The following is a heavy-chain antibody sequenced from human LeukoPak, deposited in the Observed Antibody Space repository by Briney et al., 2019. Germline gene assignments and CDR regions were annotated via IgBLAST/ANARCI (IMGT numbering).Heavy chain of an antibody. CDR3: ASGSGWNGY. CDR1: GGSISGYY. J-gene: IGHJ4*02. D-gene: IGHD6-19*01. Sequence: SETLSLTCTVSGGSISGYYWNWIRQPPGKGLEWIGYIYYRGSTNYNPSLKSRVTISVDTSRTQFSLKLSSVTAADTAVYYCASGSGWNGYWGQGTLVTVSS. CDR2: IYYRGST. V-gene: IGHV4-59*08.